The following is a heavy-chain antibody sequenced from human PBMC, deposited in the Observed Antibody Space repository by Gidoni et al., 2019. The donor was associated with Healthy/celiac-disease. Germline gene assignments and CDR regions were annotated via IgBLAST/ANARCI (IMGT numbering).Heavy chain of an antibody. J-gene: IGHJ4*02. CDR1: GGSISSGDYY. V-gene: IGHV4-30-4*01. CDR2: IYYSGST. CDR3: ATWGGDYSSSLDY. D-gene: IGHD4-17*01. Sequence: QVQLQESGPGLVKPSQTLSLTCTVSGGSISSGDYYWRWIRQPPGKGLKWIGYIYYSGSTYYNPSLKSRVTISVDTSKNQFSLKLSSVTAADTAVYYCATWGGDYSSSLDYWGQGTLVTVSS.